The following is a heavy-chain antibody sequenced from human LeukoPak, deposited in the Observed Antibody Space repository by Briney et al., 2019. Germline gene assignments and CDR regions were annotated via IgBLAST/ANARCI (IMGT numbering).Heavy chain of an antibody. CDR2: IYYSGST. Sequence: SETLSLTCTVSGGSISSYYWSWIRQPPGKGLEWIGYIYYSGSTNYNPSLKSRVTISVDTSKNQFSLKLSSVTAADTAVYYCARVGSFSQVRGVTMRPYYYGMDVWGQGTTVAVSS. CDR3: ARVGSFSQVRGVTMRPYYYGMDV. D-gene: IGHD3-10*01. V-gene: IGHV4-59*01. CDR1: GGSISSYY. J-gene: IGHJ6*02.